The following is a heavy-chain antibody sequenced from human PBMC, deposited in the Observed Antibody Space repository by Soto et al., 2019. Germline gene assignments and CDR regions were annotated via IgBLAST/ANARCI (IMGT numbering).Heavy chain of an antibody. CDR1: GGSFSGYY. CDR2: INHSGST. Sequence: QVHLQQWGAGLLKPSETLSLTCAVYGGSFSGYYWSWIRQPPGKGLEWIGEINHSGSTNYNPSLNKRVTLSSNTSQNQFSLKLRSLTAADTAVYFCANTYYNFWSGFYRGYYFGYWGQGTLVSVSS. CDR3: ANTYYNFWSGFYRGYYFGY. V-gene: IGHV4-34*01. D-gene: IGHD3-3*01. J-gene: IGHJ4*02.